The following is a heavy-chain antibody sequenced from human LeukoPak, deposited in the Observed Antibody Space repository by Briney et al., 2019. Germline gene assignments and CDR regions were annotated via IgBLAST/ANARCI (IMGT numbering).Heavy chain of an antibody. CDR1: GGSISSGDYY. V-gene: IGHV4-30-4*08. Sequence: PQTLSLTCTVSGGSISSGDYYWSWIRQPPGKGLEWIGYIYYNGSTYYNPSLKSRVTISLDTSKNQFSLKLSSVTAADTAVYYCARGRKDIVVVPAASPLLYYYYYYMDVWGKGTTVTVSS. D-gene: IGHD2-2*01. CDR3: ARGRKDIVVVPAASPLLYYYYYYMDV. J-gene: IGHJ6*03. CDR2: IYYNGST.